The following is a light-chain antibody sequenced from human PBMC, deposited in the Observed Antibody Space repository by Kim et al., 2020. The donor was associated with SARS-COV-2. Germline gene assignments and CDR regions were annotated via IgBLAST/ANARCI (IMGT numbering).Light chain of an antibody. V-gene: IGKV3-15*01. CDR1: ESVSTN. J-gene: IGKJ4*01. CDR2: DAS. Sequence: EILMTQSPVTLSVSPGERATLSCRASESVSTNLAWYQQKPGQAPRLLIYDASTRATDIPGRFSGSGSGTEFSLAIGSLQPDDSAVYYCQQYNHLPLAFGGGTKVDIK. CDR3: QQYNHLPLA.